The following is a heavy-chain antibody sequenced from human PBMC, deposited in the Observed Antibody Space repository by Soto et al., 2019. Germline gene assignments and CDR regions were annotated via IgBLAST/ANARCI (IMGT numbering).Heavy chain of an antibody. V-gene: IGHV3-23*01. D-gene: IGHD2-15*01. CDR3: AKLGGIVGWNWFDP. Sequence: EVQLLESGGGLVQPGGSLRLSCAASGFTFSSYAMSWVRQAPGKGLEWVSGINDGGVSTYYADSVKGRFTISRDNSKNTLYLQMNSLRAEDTALYYCAKLGGIVGWNWFDPWGQGTLVIVSS. J-gene: IGHJ5*02. CDR1: GFTFSSYA. CDR2: INDGGVST.